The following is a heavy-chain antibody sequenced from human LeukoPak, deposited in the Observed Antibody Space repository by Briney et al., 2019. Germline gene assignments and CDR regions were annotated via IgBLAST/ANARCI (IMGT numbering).Heavy chain of an antibody. J-gene: IGHJ4*02. CDR2: IYHSGST. D-gene: IGHD3-10*01. CDR1: GDSISSNNW. CDR3: ARARTWDYYGSGSYYIFDY. V-gene: IGHV4-4*02. Sequence: PSGTLSLTCAVSGDSISSNNWWSWVRQSPGKGLEWIGEIYHSGSTNYNPSLKSRVTISVDTSKNQFSLKLSSVTAADTAVYYCARARTWDYYGSGSYYIFDYWGQGTLVTVSS.